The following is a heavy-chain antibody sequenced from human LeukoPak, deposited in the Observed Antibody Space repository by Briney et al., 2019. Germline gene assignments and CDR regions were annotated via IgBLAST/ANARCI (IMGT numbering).Heavy chain of an antibody. J-gene: IGHJ4*02. CDR3: ATGDHSFDN. CDR2: YASGTT. V-gene: IGHV4-4*07. D-gene: IGHD7-27*01. Sequence: SETLSLTCGVSGSSFTIYYWNWIRQPAWKGLEWIGRYASGTTTHNPSLKSQFTMSVDTSKKQVSLKLTSVTAAYTAVYYCATGDHSFDNWGQGTLVTVTP. CDR1: GSSFTIYY.